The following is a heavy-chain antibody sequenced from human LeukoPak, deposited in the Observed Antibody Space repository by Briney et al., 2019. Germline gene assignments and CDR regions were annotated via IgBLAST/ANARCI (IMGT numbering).Heavy chain of an antibody. CDR3: AKVITIFGVLIGVDAFDI. D-gene: IGHD3-3*01. CDR1: GFTFDNYG. V-gene: IGHV3-9*01. J-gene: IGHJ3*02. CDR2: ISWNSGSL. Sequence: PGRSLRVSCAGSGFTFDNYGMHGVRQVPGEGLEWVSGISWNSGSLAYADSVKGRFTISRDNAKNSLYLQMNSLRAEDTALYYCAKVITIFGVLIGVDAFDIWGPGTMVTVSS.